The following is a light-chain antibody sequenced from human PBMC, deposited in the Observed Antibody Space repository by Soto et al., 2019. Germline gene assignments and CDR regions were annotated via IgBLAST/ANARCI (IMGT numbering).Light chain of an antibody. CDR2: GAS. CDR3: QQYGNSPQT. J-gene: IGKJ1*01. V-gene: IGKV3-20*01. Sequence: EIWLTQSPGTLSLSPGERATLSCRASQSVSSSHLAWYQQKPGQAPRLLIYGASSRATGIPERFSGSGYGTDFTITIARLETGDFAVYYCQQYGNSPQTFGQGTKVDIK. CDR1: QSVSSSH.